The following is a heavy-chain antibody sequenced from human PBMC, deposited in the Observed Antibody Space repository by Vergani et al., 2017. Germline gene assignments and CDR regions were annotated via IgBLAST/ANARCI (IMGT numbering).Heavy chain of an antibody. CDR2: ISGGGGST. V-gene: IGHV3-23*01. Sequence: EVQLLESGGGLVQPGGSLSPSCAASGFPFSSYAMSWVRQAPGKGLEWVSAISGGGGSTYYADSVKGRFTISRDNSKNTLYLQMNSLRAEDTAVYYCAKEGTIFGVVIIHFDYWGQGTLVTVSS. J-gene: IGHJ4*02. CDR1: GFPFSSYA. D-gene: IGHD3-3*01. CDR3: AKEGTIFGVVIIHFDY.